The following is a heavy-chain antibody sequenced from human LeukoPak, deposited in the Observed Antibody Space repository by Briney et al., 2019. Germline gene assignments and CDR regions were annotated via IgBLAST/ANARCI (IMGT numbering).Heavy chain of an antibody. J-gene: IGHJ4*02. Sequence: PGGSLRLSCAASGFTFSSYGMHWVRQAPGKGLEWVAFIRYDGSDKYYADSVKGRLTISRDNSKNTLYLQMNSLRAEDTAVYYCAKDAYYYDSSGYQGDYWGQGALVTVSS. V-gene: IGHV3-30*02. D-gene: IGHD3-22*01. CDR1: GFTFSSYG. CDR2: IRYDGSDK. CDR3: AKDAYYYDSSGYQGDY.